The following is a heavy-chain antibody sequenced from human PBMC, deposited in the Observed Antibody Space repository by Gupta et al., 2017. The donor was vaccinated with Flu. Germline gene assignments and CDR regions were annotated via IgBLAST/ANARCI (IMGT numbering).Heavy chain of an antibody. J-gene: IGHJ4*02. CDR3: AKDVLRYFGWAFDY. D-gene: IGHD3-9*01. V-gene: IGHV3-30*18. Sequence: QVQLVESGGGVVQPGRSLRLSCAASGFTFSSYGVHWVRQAPGKGLEWVTVISYDGSNKYYADSVRGRFTISRDNSKSTLYLQMNSLRAEDTALYYCAKDVLRYFGWAFDYWGQGTLVTVSS. CDR1: GFTFSSYG. CDR2: ISYDGSNK.